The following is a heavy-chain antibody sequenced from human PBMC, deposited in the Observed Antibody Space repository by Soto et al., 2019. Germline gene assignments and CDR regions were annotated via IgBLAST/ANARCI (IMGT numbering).Heavy chain of an antibody. J-gene: IGHJ5*02. D-gene: IGHD5-18*01. V-gene: IGHV4-34*01. CDR2: INHSGST. CDR1: GGSFSAYY. Sequence: QVQLQQWGAGLLKPSETLSLTCAVYGGSFSAYYWSWIRQPPGKGLEWIGEINHSGSTNFNPSLKSLVTISVDTSKKRSYLKLNSVTVADTAVYFCARGRGYSYGGNWFDPWGQGTPVTVS. CDR3: ARGRGYSYGGNWFDP.